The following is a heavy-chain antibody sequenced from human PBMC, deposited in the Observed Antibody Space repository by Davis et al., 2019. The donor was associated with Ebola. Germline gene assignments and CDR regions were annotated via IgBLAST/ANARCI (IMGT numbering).Heavy chain of an antibody. J-gene: IGHJ4*02. D-gene: IGHD1-26*01. CDR3: ARARSQRWDLPYPDS. Sequence: PSETLSLTCSVSNGSISDYFWTWIRQSPGKELTWLGWLYYSGGTNYNPSFRNRVSISADTSRSQISLQLTSVTVADTGIYYCARARSQRWDLPYPDSWGRGTPVTVSS. CDR1: NGSISDYF. CDR2: LYYSGGT. V-gene: IGHV4-59*01.